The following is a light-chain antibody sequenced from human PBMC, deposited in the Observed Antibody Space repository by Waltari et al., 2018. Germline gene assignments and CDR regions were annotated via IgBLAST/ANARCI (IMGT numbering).Light chain of an antibody. CDR1: SRAVARYDY. CDR3: CSYGGSDNWV. V-gene: IGLV2-8*01. CDR2: EVT. J-gene: IGLJ3*02. Sequence: QSALTQFPSAPGSPAQSVTISCTGTSRAVARYDYVSWYQQHPGKAPKLVIYEVTKRPSGVPDRFSGSKSGNTASLTVSGLQAEDEAIYYCCSYGGSDNWVFGGGTKLTVL.